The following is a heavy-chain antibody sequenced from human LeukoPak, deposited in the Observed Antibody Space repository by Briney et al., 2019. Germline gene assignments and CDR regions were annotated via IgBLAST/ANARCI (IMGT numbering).Heavy chain of an antibody. J-gene: IGHJ4*02. V-gene: IGHV4-34*01. CDR3: ARYLGYCSSTSCSYFDY. CDR2: INHSGST. D-gene: IGHD2-2*01. Sequence: PSETLSLTCAVYGGSFSGYYWSWIRQPPGKGLEWIGEINHSGSTNYNPSLKSRVTISVDTSKNQFSLKLSSVTAADTAVYYCARYLGYCSSTSCSYFDYWGQGTLVTVSS. CDR1: GGSFSGYY.